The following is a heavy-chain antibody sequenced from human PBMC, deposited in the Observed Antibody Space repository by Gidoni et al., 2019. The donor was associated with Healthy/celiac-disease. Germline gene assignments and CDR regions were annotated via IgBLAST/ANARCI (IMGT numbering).Heavy chain of an antibody. CDR2: INPSGGST. Sequence: QVQLVQSGAEVKKPGASVKVSCKASGYTFTSYYMHWVRQAPGQGLEWMGIINPSGGSTSYAQKFQGRVTMTRDTSTGTVYMELSSLRSEDTAVYYCAGRHCSSTSCSDAFDIWGQGTMVTVSS. J-gene: IGHJ3*02. V-gene: IGHV1-46*01. D-gene: IGHD2-2*01. CDR1: GYTFTSYY. CDR3: AGRHCSSTSCSDAFDI.